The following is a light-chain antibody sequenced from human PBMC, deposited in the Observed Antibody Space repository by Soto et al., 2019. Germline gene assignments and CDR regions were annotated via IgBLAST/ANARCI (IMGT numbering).Light chain of an antibody. CDR2: EVT. J-gene: IGLJ1*01. Sequence: QSALTQPPSASGSPGQSVTISCTGTSSDVGGYNYVAWYQQHPGKAPKLMISEVTKRPSGVPDRFSGSKSGNTASLTISGLQAEDEADYYCSSYAGNLYVFGTGTKVTDL. CDR3: SSYAGNLYV. V-gene: IGLV2-8*01. CDR1: SSDVGGYNY.